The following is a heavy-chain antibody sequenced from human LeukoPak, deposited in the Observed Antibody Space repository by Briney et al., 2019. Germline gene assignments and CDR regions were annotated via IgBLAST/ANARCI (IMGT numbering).Heavy chain of an antibody. Sequence: GGSLTLSCAVSGLTFSSYWMHWVRQPPGEGRVWVSRINSDESSTSYADSVKGRFTISRDNAKNTLYLQMNSLRAEDTAVYYCARDLRLWFGELSAFDIWGQGTMVTVSS. CDR1: GLTFSSYW. V-gene: IGHV3-74*01. D-gene: IGHD3-10*01. CDR2: INSDESST. J-gene: IGHJ3*02. CDR3: ARDLRLWFGELSAFDI.